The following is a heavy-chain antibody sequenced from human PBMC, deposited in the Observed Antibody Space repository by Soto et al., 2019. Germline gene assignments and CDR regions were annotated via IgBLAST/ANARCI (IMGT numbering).Heavy chain of an antibody. Sequence: GGSLRLSCAASGFTFSSYAMYWVRQAPGKGLEWVAVISYDGSNKYYADSVKGRFTISRDNSKNTLYLQMNSLRAEDTAVYYCARALYSSGWSPHFDYWGQGTLVTVSS. CDR2: ISYDGSNK. CDR3: ARALYSSGWSPHFDY. V-gene: IGHV3-30-3*01. CDR1: GFTFSSYA. J-gene: IGHJ4*02. D-gene: IGHD6-19*01.